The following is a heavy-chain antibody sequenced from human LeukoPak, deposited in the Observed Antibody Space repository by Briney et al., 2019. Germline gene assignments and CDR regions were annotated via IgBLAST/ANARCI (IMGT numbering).Heavy chain of an antibody. Sequence: HPGGSLRLSCAASGFTFSSYAMSWVRQAPGKGLEWVSAISGSGGSTYYADSVKGRFTISRDNSKNTLYLQMNSLRAEDTAVYYCAKDPRSGGYRVYGDYYFDYWGQGTLVTVSS. J-gene: IGHJ4*02. D-gene: IGHD4-17*01. CDR2: ISGSGGST. V-gene: IGHV3-23*01. CDR1: GFTFSSYA. CDR3: AKDPRSGGYRVYGDYYFDY.